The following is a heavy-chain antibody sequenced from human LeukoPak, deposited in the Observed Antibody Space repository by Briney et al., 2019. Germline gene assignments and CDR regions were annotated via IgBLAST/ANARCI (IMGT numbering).Heavy chain of an antibody. CDR3: AKGKNVLRYFDWSFDAFDI. J-gene: IGHJ3*02. Sequence: GRSLRLSCAASGFTFSSYAMSWVRQAPGKGLEWVSAISGSGGSTYYADSVKGRFTISRDNSKNTLYLQMNSLRAEDTAVYYCAKGKNVLRYFDWSFDAFDIWGQGTMVTVSS. D-gene: IGHD3-9*01. CDR2: ISGSGGST. CDR1: GFTFSSYA. V-gene: IGHV3-23*01.